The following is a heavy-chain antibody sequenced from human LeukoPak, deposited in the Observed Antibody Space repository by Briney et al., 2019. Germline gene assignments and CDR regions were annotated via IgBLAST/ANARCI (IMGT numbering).Heavy chain of an antibody. D-gene: IGHD2-2*01. V-gene: IGHV3-30*18. CDR3: AKVSRYCSSTSCWTNYYYYGMDV. J-gene: IGHJ6*02. CDR1: GFTLSIYS. Sequence: GGSLRLSCAASGFTLSIYSMHCVRQAPGKGLEWVAVISYDGSNKYYADSVKGRFTISRDNSKNTLYLQMNSLRAEDTAVYYCAKVSRYCSSTSCWTNYYYYGMDVWGQGTTVTVSS. CDR2: ISYDGSNK.